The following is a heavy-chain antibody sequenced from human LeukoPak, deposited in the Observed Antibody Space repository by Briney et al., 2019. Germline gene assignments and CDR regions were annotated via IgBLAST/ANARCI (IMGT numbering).Heavy chain of an antibody. CDR3: ARPFHQFFDY. CDR1: GFTFSSYA. D-gene: IGHD3-3*02. J-gene: IGHJ4*02. V-gene: IGHV3-30-3*01. Sequence: GRSLRLSCAASGFTFSSYAMHWVRQAPGKGLEWVAVISYDGNNEYYADSVKGRFTISRDNSKNTLYLQMNSLRTEDTAVYYCARPFHQFFDYWGQGTLVTVSS. CDR2: ISYDGNNE.